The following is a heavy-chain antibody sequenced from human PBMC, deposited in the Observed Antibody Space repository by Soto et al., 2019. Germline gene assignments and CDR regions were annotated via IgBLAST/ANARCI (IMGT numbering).Heavy chain of an antibody. CDR3: ARAHAPTLPFDY. Sequence: SETLSLTCTVSGGSIRNVYWSWIRQAPGKGLEWIGFIFHSGNAKYNPSLKSRVTISVDTSKNQFSLRLDSVTAADTAVYFCARAHAPTLPFDYWGQGTLVTVSS. V-gene: IGHV4-59*01. D-gene: IGHD2-15*01. CDR2: IFHSGNA. CDR1: GGSIRNVY. J-gene: IGHJ4*01.